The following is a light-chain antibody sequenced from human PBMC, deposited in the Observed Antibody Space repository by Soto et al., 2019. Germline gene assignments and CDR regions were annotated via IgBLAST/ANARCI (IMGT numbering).Light chain of an antibody. J-gene: IGKJ5*01. Sequence: EIVLTQSPATLSLSPGERATLSCRASQTVSSYLAWYQQKPGQAPRLLIYDASNRATGIPARFSGSGSGTNFTLTISALEPEDFAVFYCQQRRNGPITFGKGTRREIK. V-gene: IGKV3-11*01. CDR1: QTVSSY. CDR3: QQRRNGPIT. CDR2: DAS.